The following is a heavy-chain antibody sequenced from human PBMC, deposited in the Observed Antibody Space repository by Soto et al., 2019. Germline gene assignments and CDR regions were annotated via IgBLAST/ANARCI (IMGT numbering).Heavy chain of an antibody. V-gene: IGHV3-23*01. Sequence: GGSLRLSCAVSGFTFRTYAMTWVRQAPGKGLEWVSVISASGTTYYADSVKGRFNISRDNSKNTLYLQMNSLRAEDTAVYYCAKDHSGYGGSALGAFDIWGQGTMVTVSS. J-gene: IGHJ3*02. CDR1: GFTFRTYA. CDR3: AKDHSGYGGSALGAFDI. CDR2: ISASGTT. D-gene: IGHD1-26*01.